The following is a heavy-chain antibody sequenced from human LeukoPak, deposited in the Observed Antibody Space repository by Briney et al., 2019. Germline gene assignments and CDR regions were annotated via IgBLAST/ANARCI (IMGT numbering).Heavy chain of an antibody. Sequence: SETLSLTCTVSSGSISSSGYYCSWIRQHPGKGLEWIGCIYYSVSTYYNPSLKSRVTISVDTSKSQFSLSLSSVTAADTAVYYCARNADMYYYVDNWGQGTLVTVFS. CDR1: SGSISSSGYY. CDR3: ARNADMYYYVDN. CDR2: IYYSVST. V-gene: IGHV4-31*03. D-gene: IGHD3-10*01. J-gene: IGHJ4*02.